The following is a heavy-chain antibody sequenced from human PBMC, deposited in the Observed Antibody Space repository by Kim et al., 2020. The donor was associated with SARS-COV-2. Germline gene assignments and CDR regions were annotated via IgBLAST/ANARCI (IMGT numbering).Heavy chain of an antibody. D-gene: IGHD3-10*01. CDR2: IIPIFGTA. V-gene: IGHV1-69*13. J-gene: IGHJ4*02. CDR3: AAGAPQSRGLNLGY. CDR1: GGTFSSYA. Sequence: SVKVSCKASGGTFSSYAISWVRQAPGQGLEWMGGIIPIFGTANYAQKFQGRVTITADESTSTAYMELSSLRSEDTAVYYCAAGAPQSRGLNLGYWGQGTLVTVSS.